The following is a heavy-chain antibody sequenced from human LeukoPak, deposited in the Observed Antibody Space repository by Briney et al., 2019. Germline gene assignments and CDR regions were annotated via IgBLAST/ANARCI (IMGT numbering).Heavy chain of an antibody. J-gene: IGHJ6*03. CDR1: GFTFSSYS. CDR3: AREWLSLYYMDV. V-gene: IGHV3-21*01. Sequence: GGSLRLSCAASGFTFSSYSMNWVRQAPGKGLEWVSSISSSSSYIYYADSVKGRFTISRDNAKNSLYLQMNSLRAEDTAVYYCAREWLSLYYMDVWAKGPRSPSP. D-gene: IGHD3-22*01. CDR2: ISSSSSYI.